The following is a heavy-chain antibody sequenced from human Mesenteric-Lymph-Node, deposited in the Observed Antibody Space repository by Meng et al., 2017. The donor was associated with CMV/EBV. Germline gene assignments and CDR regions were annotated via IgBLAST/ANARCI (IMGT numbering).Heavy chain of an antibody. D-gene: IGHD3-9*01. Sequence: SLRLSCEASGFTFNNYAMHWVRQAPGKGLVWVAVISYDASKKFYADSVKGRFTISRDNSRNTLYLQMNSLTAEDTAVYYCAVGDRFDPWGQGTLVTVSS. CDR1: GFTFNNYA. J-gene: IGHJ5*02. V-gene: IGHV3-30*04. CDR2: ISYDASKK. CDR3: AVGDRFDP.